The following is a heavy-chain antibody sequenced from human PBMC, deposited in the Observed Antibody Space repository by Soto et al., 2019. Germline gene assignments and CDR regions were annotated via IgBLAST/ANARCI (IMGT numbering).Heavy chain of an antibody. J-gene: IGHJ6*02. Sequence: QVQLVQSGAEVKQPGSSVKVSCKSSGGTFSSYAISWVRQAPGQGREWMGGIIAIFGTANYAQKFQGRVTITADESTSTAYMELSSLRSEDTAVYYCARLLVAAPYYGMDVWGQGTTVTVSS. CDR1: GGTFSSYA. CDR3: ARLLVAAPYYGMDV. D-gene: IGHD2-15*01. CDR2: IIAIFGTA. V-gene: IGHV1-69*01.